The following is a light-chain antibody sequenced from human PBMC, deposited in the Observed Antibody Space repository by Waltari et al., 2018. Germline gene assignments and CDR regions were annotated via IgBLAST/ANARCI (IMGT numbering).Light chain of an antibody. CDR1: QSISSY. CDR2: AAS. V-gene: IGKV1-39*01. CDR3: QQSYSTPPIT. Sequence: DIQMTQSPSFLSASVGDRVTITFRASQSISSYLNWYQQKPGKAPKHLIYAASSLQSGVPSRFSGSGSGTDFTLTISSLQPEDFATYYCQQSYSTPPITFGQGTRLEIK. J-gene: IGKJ5*01.